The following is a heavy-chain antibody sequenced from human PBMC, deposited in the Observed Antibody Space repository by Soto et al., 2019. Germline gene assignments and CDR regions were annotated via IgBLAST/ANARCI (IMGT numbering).Heavy chain of an antibody. CDR2: INAGNGNT. J-gene: IGHJ5*02. CDR1: GYTFTSHA. D-gene: IGHD6-13*01. CDR3: ARDGIAEAGTSWFDP. Sequence: QVQLVQSGAEEKKPGASVKVSCNASGYTFTSHAMHWVRQAPGQRIEWMGWINAGNGNTKYSQKFQGRVTITTDTSASTAYMELSSLRSEDTAVYYCARDGIAEAGTSWFDPWGQGTLVTVSS. V-gene: IGHV1-3*05.